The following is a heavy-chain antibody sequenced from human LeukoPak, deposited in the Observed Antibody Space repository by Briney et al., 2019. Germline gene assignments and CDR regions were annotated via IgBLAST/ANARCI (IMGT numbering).Heavy chain of an antibody. V-gene: IGHV4-39*07. CDR2: IYYSGST. CDR3: ASFSPRGPGDY. Sequence: PSETLSLTCTVSGGSISSSSYYWGWIRQPPGKGLEWIGSIYYSGSTYYNPSLKSRVTISVDTSKNQFSLKLSSVTAADTAVYYCASFSPRGPGDYWGQGTLVTVSS. CDR1: GGSISSSSYY. D-gene: IGHD3-10*01. J-gene: IGHJ4*02.